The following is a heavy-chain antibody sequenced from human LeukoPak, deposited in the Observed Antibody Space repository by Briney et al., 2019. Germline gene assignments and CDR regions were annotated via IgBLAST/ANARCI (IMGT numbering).Heavy chain of an antibody. Sequence: GASVKVSCKASGYTFTSYDINWVRQATGQGLEWMGWMNPNSGNTGYVQKFQGRVTITRNTSISTAYMELSSLRSEDTAVYYCARGVFSGYPLYYYYYYMDVWGKGTTVTVSS. CDR2: MNPNSGNT. V-gene: IGHV1-8*03. D-gene: IGHD3-22*01. CDR1: GYTFTSYD. CDR3: ARGVFSGYPLYYYYYYMDV. J-gene: IGHJ6*03.